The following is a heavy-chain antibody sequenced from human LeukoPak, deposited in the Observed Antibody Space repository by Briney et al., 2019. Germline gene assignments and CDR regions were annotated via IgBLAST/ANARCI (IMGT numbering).Heavy chain of an antibody. Sequence: GGSLRLSCAASGFTFSSYAMHWVRQAPGKGLEWVASISYDGSNKYYADSLKGRFTISRDNSKKTLYLQMNSLRAEDSAVYYCAKDGDLYGHADYWGQGTLVTVSS. V-gene: IGHV3-30-3*01. J-gene: IGHJ4*02. CDR2: ISYDGSNK. CDR1: GFTFSSYA. CDR3: AKDGDLYGHADY. D-gene: IGHD4-17*01.